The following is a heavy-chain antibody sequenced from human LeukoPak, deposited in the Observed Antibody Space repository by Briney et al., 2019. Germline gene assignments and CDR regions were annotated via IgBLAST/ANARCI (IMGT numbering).Heavy chain of an antibody. Sequence: PSETLSLTCTVSGGSISSSFWSCIRQPPGKGLEWIGYTYYGGSSNYNPSLKSRVTISVDPSKKQFSLKMTSVTAADTAVYYCARRLNYGDYRTDFFDYWGQGTLVTVSS. J-gene: IGHJ4*02. CDR3: ARRLNYGDYRTDFFDY. D-gene: IGHD4-17*01. V-gene: IGHV4-59*08. CDR1: GGSISSSF. CDR2: TYYGGSS.